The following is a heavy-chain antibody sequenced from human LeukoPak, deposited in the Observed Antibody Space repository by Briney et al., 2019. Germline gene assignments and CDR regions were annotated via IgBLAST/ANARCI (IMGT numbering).Heavy chain of an antibody. D-gene: IGHD4-17*01. CDR3: ARDKTGDYGDLNWFDP. V-gene: IGHV4-4*07. CDR2: INTSGNT. Sequence: PSETLSLTCTVSGGSISRYYWSWMRQPAGKGLEWIGRINTSGNTKYNPSLKSRVTMSVDTSKNQFSLNLSSVTAADTANYYCARDKTGDYGDLNWFDPWGQGTLVTVSS. CDR1: GGSISRYY. J-gene: IGHJ5*02.